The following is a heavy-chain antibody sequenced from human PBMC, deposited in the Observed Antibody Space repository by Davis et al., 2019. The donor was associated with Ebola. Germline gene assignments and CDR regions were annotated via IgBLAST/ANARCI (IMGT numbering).Heavy chain of an antibody. J-gene: IGHJ4*02. V-gene: IGHV3-74*01. Sequence: PGGSLRLSCAASGFTFSSYWMHWVRQAPGKGLVWVSTINSDESTTSYADYVKGRFTISRDNAKSTLYLQMNSLTAEDTAVYYCVKTTYGAPEYWGQGTLVTVSS. D-gene: IGHD1-7*01. CDR3: VKTTYGAPEY. CDR2: INSDESTT. CDR1: GFTFSSYW.